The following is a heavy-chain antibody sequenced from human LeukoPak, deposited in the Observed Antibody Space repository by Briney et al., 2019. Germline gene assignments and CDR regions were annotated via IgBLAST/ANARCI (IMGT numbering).Heavy chain of an antibody. V-gene: IGHV4-31*03. CDR3: ARDSPRTPPLGYCSGGSCYDNAFDI. CDR1: GGSISSGGYY. J-gene: IGHJ3*02. Sequence: LQTLSLTCTVSGGSISSGGYYWSWIRQHPGKGLEWIGYIYYSGSTYYNPSLKSRVTISVDTSKNQFSLKLSSVTAADTAVYYCARDSPRTPPLGYCSGGSCYDNAFDIWGQGTMVTVSS. D-gene: IGHD2-15*01. CDR2: IYYSGST.